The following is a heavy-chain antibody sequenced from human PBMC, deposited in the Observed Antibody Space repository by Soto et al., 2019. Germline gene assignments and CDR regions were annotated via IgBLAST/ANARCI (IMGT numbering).Heavy chain of an antibody. CDR1: GGTFSSYA. CDR2: IIPIFGTA. Sequence: SVKVSCKASGGTFSSYAISWVRQAPGQGLEWMGGIIPIFGTANYAQKFQGRVTITADESTSTAYMELSSLRSEDTAVYYCAADLRCGSCYYYGMDVWGQGTTVTVSS. V-gene: IGHV1-69*13. CDR3: AADLRCGSCYYYGMDV. D-gene: IGHD2-15*01. J-gene: IGHJ6*02.